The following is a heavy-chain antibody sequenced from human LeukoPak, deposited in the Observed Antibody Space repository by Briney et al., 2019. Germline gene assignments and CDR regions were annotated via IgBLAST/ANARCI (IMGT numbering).Heavy chain of an antibody. Sequence: QTGGSLRLSCAASVFTFSSYGMHWVRQAPGKGLEWVSFIRYDGSNKYYADSVKGRFTISRDNSKNTLYLQMNSLRAGDTAVYYCAKVGYYDSSGYSHRPEVYGGNYWGQGTLVTVSS. CDR2: IRYDGSNK. J-gene: IGHJ4*02. CDR3: AKVGYYDSSGYSHRPEVYGGNY. CDR1: VFTFSSYG. D-gene: IGHD3-22*01. V-gene: IGHV3-30*02.